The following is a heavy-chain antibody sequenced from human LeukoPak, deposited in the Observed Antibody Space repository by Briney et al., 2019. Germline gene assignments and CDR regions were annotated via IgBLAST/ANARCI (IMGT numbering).Heavy chain of an antibody. J-gene: IGHJ4*02. CDR1: GFTFSDYY. CDR3: ARDQTPYDFWSGPGEYYFDY. D-gene: IGHD3-3*01. Sequence: GGSLRLSCAASGFTFSDYYMSWIRQAPGKGLEWVSYISSSGSTIYYADSVKGRFTISRDNAKNSLYLQMNSLRAEDTAVYYCARDQTPYDFWSGPGEYYFDYWGQGTLVTVSS. V-gene: IGHV3-11*04. CDR2: ISSSGSTI.